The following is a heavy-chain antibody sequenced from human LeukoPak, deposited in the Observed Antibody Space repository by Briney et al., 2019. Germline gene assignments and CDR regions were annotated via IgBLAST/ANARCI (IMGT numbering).Heavy chain of an antibody. V-gene: IGHV4-4*09. D-gene: IGHD3-3*01. Sequence: SETLSLTCTVSGGSISSYYWSWIRQPPGKGLEWIGYIYTSGSTNYNPSLKSRVTISVDTSKNQFSLKLSSVTAADTAVYYCARGRFLEWLLWNYYYYMDVWGKGTTVTVSS. CDR3: ARGRFLEWLLWNYYYYMDV. J-gene: IGHJ6*03. CDR2: IYTSGST. CDR1: GGSISSYY.